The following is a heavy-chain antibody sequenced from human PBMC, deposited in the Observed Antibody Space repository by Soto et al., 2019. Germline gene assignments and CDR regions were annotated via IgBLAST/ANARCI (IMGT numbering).Heavy chain of an antibody. CDR2: LYHTGNT. D-gene: IGHD2-21*02. J-gene: IGHJ4*02. V-gene: IGHV4-30-2*01. CDR3: ARFRGTAILDF. CDR1: GGSISSGGYS. Sequence: KPSETLSLTCAVSGGSISSGGYSWSWIRQPPGKGLEWIGYLYHTGNTYYNPSLESRVTISVDRSKNQFSLELPSVTAADTAVYYCARFRGTAILDFWGQGTLVTVSS.